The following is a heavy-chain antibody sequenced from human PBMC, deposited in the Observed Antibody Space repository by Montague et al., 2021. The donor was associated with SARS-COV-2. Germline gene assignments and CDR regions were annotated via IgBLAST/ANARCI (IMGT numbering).Heavy chain of an antibody. CDR3: ARLRDGVVPSPILGVGPYYSYYFMDV. Sequence: SETLSLTCAVHGTTFSGYYWNWIRQPPGKGLEWIGEINQGGSTKYSPSLKRRLTISADTSKNLFSLKLTTVAAADTAVYYCARLRDGVVPSPILGVGPYYSYYFMDVWGRGTTVTVAS. J-gene: IGHJ6*03. D-gene: IGHD3-10*01. V-gene: IGHV4-34*01. CDR1: GTTFSGYY. CDR2: INQGGST.